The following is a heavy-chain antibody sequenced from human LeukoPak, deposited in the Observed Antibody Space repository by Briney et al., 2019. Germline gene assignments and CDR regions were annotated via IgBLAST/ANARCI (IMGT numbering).Heavy chain of an antibody. Sequence: SVKVSCKTSGYTFTTYYIHWVRRAPGQGLEWMGRIIPILGIANYAQKFQGRVTITADKSTSTAYMELSSLRSEDTAVYYCATYYYDSSGYPSYYFDYWGQGTLVTVSS. V-gene: IGHV1-69*02. CDR3: ATYYYDSSGYPSYYFDY. J-gene: IGHJ4*02. CDR1: GYTFTTYY. D-gene: IGHD3-22*01. CDR2: IIPILGIA.